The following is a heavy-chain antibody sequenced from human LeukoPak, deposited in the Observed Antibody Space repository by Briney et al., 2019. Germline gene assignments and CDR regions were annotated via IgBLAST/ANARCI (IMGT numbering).Heavy chain of an antibody. CDR1: GGSISSYY. D-gene: IGHD6-6*01. J-gene: IGHJ3*01. Sequence: SETLSLTCSVSGGSISSYYWSWIRQPPGKGLEYIGYSYYSGSTDYNPSLKSRVTISVDTSNQFSLMLTSVTAADTAVYYCARQSIAARRAFDVWGQGTMVTVSS. CDR2: SYYSGST. V-gene: IGHV4-59*08. CDR3: ARQSIAARRAFDV.